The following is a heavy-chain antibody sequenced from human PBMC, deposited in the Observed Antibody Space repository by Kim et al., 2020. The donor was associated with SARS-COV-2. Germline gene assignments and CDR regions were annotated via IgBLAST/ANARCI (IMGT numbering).Heavy chain of an antibody. V-gene: IGHV3-11*01. J-gene: IGHJ4*02. CDR1: GFTFSDYY. D-gene: IGHD4-17*01. Sequence: GGSLRLSCAASGFTFSDYYMSWIRQAPGKGLERVSYISSSGSTIYYADSVKGRFTISRDNAKNSLYLQMNSLRAEDTAVYYCARDLGTRDYGDYGSTYDYWGQGTLVTVSS. CDR3: ARDLGTRDYGDYGSTYDY. CDR2: ISSSGSTI.